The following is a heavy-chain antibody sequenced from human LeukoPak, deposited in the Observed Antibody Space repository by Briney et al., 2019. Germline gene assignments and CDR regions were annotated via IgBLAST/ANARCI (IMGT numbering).Heavy chain of an antibody. CDR2: TNTANGNT. Sequence: APVKVSCKASGYTFNSNVIHWLRQAPGQRLEWMGWTNTANGNTKYSQKFQGRVSITRDTPATTAYMELSALRSEDSAVYFCARGGAVHYDDSSAYYYFDYWGQGTLVTVS. J-gene: IGHJ4*02. CDR3: ARGGAVHYDDSSAYYYFDY. V-gene: IGHV1-3*04. D-gene: IGHD3-22*01. CDR1: GYTFNSNV.